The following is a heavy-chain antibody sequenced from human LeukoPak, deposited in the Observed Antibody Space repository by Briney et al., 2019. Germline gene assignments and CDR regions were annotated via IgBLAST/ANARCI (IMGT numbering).Heavy chain of an antibody. J-gene: IGHJ1*01. D-gene: IGHD6-13*01. CDR3: AKDRRQQLVSPEYFQH. CDR2: IYHSGST. V-gene: IGHV4-30-2*01. CDR1: GGSISSGGYS. Sequence: SETLSLTCAVSGGSISSGGYSWSWIRQPPGKGLEWIGYIYHSGSTYYNPSLKSRVTISVDRSKNQFSLKLSSVTAADTAVYYCAKDRRQQLVSPEYFQHWGQGTLVTVSS.